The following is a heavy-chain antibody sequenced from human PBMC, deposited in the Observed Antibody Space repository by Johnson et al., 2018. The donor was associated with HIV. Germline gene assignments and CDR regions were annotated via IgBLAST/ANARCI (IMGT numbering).Heavy chain of an antibody. CDR1: GFTFSSYA. CDR3: ARENPFGGDYAAFDM. V-gene: IGHV3-30*14. J-gene: IGHJ3*02. CDR2: ISYDGINK. Sequence: QVQLVESGGGVVQPGRSLRLSCAASGFTFSSYAMHWVRQAPGKGLEWVAVISYDGINKYYADSVNGRFTISRENANNALYLQMNSLRAGDTGVYYCARENPFGGDYAAFDMWGQGTMVTVSS. D-gene: IGHD4-17*01.